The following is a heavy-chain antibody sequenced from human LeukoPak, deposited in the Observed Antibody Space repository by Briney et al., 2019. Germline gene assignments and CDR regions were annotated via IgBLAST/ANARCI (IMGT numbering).Heavy chain of an antibody. CDR1: GFTFSSYA. D-gene: IGHD3-22*01. CDR3: AKVLITYYYDSSGYPDAFDI. CDR2: ISGSGGST. Sequence: GGSLRLSCAASGFTFSSYAMSWVRQAPGKGLEWVSAISGSGGSTYYADSVKGRFTISRDNSKNTLYLQMSSLRAEDTAVYYCAKVLITYYYDSSGYPDAFDIWGQGTMVTVSS. V-gene: IGHV3-23*01. J-gene: IGHJ3*02.